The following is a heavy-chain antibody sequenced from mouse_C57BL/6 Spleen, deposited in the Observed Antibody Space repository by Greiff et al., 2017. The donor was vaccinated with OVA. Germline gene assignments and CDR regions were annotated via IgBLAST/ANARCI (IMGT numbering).Heavy chain of an antibody. D-gene: IGHD2-1*01. CDR2: IYPGSGST. J-gene: IGHJ4*01. CDR1: GYTFTSYW. CDR3: ARCANGNYAMDY. V-gene: IGHV1-55*01. Sequence: QVQLQQPGAELVKPGASVKMSCKASGYTFTSYWITWVKQRPGQGLEWIGDIYPGSGSTNYIEKFKSKATLTVDTSSTTAYMQLSSLTSEDSAVYYCARCANGNYAMDYWGQGTSVTVSA.